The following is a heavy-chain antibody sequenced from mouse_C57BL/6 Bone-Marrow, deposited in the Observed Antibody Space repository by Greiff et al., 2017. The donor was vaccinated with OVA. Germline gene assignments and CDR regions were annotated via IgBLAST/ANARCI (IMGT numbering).Heavy chain of an antibody. CDR2: IDPENGDT. D-gene: IGHD1-1*01. Sequence: EVQLQQSGAELVRPGASVKLSCTASGFNIKDDYMHWVKERPEQGLEWIGWIDPENGDTEYASKFQGKATITADTSSKTVYLHLSGQTSEDSAVYYCTAYRYWGQGTALTVSS. V-gene: IGHV14-4*01. CDR1: GFNIKDDY. CDR3: TAYRY. J-gene: IGHJ2*01.